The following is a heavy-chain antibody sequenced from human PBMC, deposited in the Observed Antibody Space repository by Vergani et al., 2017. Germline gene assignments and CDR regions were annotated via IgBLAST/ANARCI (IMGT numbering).Heavy chain of an antibody. CDR1: GGSISSGSYY. CDR3: ARSQGDYWYFDL. J-gene: IGHJ2*01. Sequence: QVQLQESGPGLVKPSQTLSLTCTVSGGSISSGSYYWAWIRQSPGEGLQWLTSIHNRGKTYHNPSLKSRVSVSLDTSKNRFSLNLTSVTATDTAVYYCARSQGDYWYFDLWGPGSLVTVSS. CDR2: IHNRGKT. D-gene: IGHD2-21*01. V-gene: IGHV4-39*02.